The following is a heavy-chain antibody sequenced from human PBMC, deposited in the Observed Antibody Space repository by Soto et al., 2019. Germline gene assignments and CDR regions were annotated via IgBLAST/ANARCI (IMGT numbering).Heavy chain of an antibody. CDR3: ARRIHSSAGSLRAFDI. CDR1: GGTFSSYA. J-gene: IGHJ3*02. D-gene: IGHD6-19*01. CDR2: IIPIFGTA. Sequence: QVQLVQSGAEVKKPGSSVKVSCKASGGTFSSYAISWVRQAPGQGLEWMGGIIPIFGTANYAQKFQGRVTITADESTSTAYMERSSLSSEDTAVYYCARRIHSSAGSLRAFDIWGQGTMVTVSS. V-gene: IGHV1-69*01.